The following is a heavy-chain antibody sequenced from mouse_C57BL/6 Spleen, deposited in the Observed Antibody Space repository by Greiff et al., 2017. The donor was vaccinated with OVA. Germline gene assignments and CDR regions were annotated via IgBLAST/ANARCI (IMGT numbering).Heavy chain of an antibody. Sequence: DVKLVESGGGLVQPGGSLSLSCAASGFTFTDYYMSWVRQPPGKALEWLGFIRNKANGYTTEYSASVKGRFTISRDNSQSILYLQMNALRAEDSATYYCARFYYGSSYGYFDVWGTGTTVTVSS. CDR1: GFTFTDYY. D-gene: IGHD1-1*01. J-gene: IGHJ1*03. V-gene: IGHV7-3*01. CDR2: IRNKANGYTT. CDR3: ARFYYGSSYGYFDV.